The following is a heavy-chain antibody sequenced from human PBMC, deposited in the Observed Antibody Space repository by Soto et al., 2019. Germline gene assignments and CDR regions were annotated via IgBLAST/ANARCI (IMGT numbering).Heavy chain of an antibody. CDR3: ARANYFDSSGPFDY. CDR1: GGSISSGAYY. J-gene: IGHJ4*02. V-gene: IGHV4-31*02. Sequence: PSETLSLTCTVSGGSISSGAYYWSWIRQHPGKGLEWIGYIYYSGSTYYNPSLESRVTLSVDTSRKQFSLEVSSVTAADTAVYYCARANYFDSSGPFDYWGPGTLVTVSS. D-gene: IGHD3-22*01. CDR2: IYYSGST.